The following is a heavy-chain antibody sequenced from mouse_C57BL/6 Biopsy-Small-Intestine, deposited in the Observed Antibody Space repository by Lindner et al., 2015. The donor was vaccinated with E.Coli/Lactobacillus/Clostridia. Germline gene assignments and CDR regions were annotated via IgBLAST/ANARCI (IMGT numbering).Heavy chain of an antibody. CDR2: HSYGET. Sequence: QLQESGPGLGETLTVTLPYLLYYLVSPSPVVTTGSGSVSHLGNPRMDGVHHSYGETFYNPSLQSPISITREASKNQFFLQLNSVTTEDTAMYYCAGDIDGYWYFDVWGTGTTVTVSS. D-gene: IGHD2-3*01. CDR1: VSPSPVVTT. V-gene: IGHV12-3*01. J-gene: IGHJ1*03. CDR3: AGDIDGYWYFDV.